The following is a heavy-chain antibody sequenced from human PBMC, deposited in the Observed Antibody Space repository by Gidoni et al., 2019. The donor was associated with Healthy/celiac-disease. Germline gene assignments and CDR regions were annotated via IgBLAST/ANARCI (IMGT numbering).Heavy chain of an antibody. Sequence: QVQLQESGPGLVKPSENLSLTCPVSGGSISSSYWSWIRQPPGKGLEWIGYIYYMWSTNYNPSLNNLVTIAVDTSKNQFSLRLSSVTAADTAVYYCARDRVGGYSYDYVAGTGFDYWGQGTLVTVSS. V-gene: IGHV4-59*01. CDR1: GGSISSSY. CDR3: ARDRVGGYSYDYVAGTGFDY. J-gene: IGHJ4*02. CDR2: IYYMWST. D-gene: IGHD5-12*01.